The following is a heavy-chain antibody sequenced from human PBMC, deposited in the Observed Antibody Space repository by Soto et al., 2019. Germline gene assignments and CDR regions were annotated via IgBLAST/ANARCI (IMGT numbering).Heavy chain of an antibody. CDR3: ARDHASVRYFDWLSHDAFDI. D-gene: IGHD3-9*01. CDR1: GGSISSYY. Sequence: QVQLQESGPGLVKPSETLSLTCTVSGGSISSYYWSWIRQPPGKGLEWIGYIYYSGSTNYNPSLNSRVTISVDTSKNQFSLKLSSVTAADTAVYYCARDHASVRYFDWLSHDAFDIWGQGTMVTVSS. J-gene: IGHJ3*02. V-gene: IGHV4-59*01. CDR2: IYYSGST.